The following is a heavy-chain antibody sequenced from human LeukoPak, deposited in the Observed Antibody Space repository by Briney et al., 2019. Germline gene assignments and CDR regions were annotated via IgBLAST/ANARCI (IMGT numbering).Heavy chain of an antibody. D-gene: IGHD6-6*01. CDR3: VREGAYSTSSPAGY. CDR2: INQDGSEK. V-gene: IGHV3-7*01. CDR1: GFTFSSYW. Sequence: GGSLRLSCAASGFTFSSYWMSWLRQAPGKRMEWVANINQDGSEKYYVDSVKGRFIISRDNARNSLFLQMNILTAEDTAIYYCVREGAYSTSSPAGYWGQGTLVSVSS. J-gene: IGHJ4*02.